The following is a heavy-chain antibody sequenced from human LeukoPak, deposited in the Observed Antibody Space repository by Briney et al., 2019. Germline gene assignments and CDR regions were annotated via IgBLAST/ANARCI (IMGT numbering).Heavy chain of an antibody. D-gene: IGHD3-3*01. J-gene: IGHJ4*02. CDR3: ASSITIFGVVTYFDY. V-gene: IGHV4-59*01. CDR2: IYYSGST. CDR1: GGSISSYY. Sequence: PSETLSLTCTVSGGSISSYYWSWIRQPPGKGLEWIGYIYYSGSTNYNPSLKSRVTISVDTSKNQFSLKLSSVTAADTAVYYCASSITIFGVVTYFDYWGKGTLVTVSS.